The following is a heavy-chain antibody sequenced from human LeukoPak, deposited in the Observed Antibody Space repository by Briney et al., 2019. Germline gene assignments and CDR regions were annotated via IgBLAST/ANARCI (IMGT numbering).Heavy chain of an antibody. CDR3: ARDQLARGSPTLKEEYYFDY. CDR2: IYTSGST. V-gene: IGHV4-4*07. J-gene: IGHJ4*02. Sequence: SETLSLTCTVSGGSISSYYWSWIRQPAGKGLEWIGRIYTSGSTNYNPSLKSRVTMSVDTSKNQSSLKLSSVTAADTAVYYCARDQLARGSPTLKEEYYFDYWGQGTLVTVSS. CDR1: GGSISSYY. D-gene: IGHD1-1*01.